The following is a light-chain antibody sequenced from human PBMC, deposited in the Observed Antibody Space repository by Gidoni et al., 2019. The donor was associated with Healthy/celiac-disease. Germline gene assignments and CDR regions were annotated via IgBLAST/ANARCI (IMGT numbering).Light chain of an antibody. V-gene: IGLV2-14*03. J-gene: IGLJ2*01. Sequence: QSALTQPASVSGSPGQSITISCTGTSSDVGGYNYVSWYQLHPGKAPKRMIYDVSNRPSGVSNRFSGSKSGNTASLTISGLQAEDEADYYCSSYTSSSTLGVFGGGTKLPVL. CDR3: SSYTSSSTLGV. CDR1: SSDVGGYNY. CDR2: DVS.